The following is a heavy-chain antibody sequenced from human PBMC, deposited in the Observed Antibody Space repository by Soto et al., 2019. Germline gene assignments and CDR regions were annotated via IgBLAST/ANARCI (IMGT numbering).Heavy chain of an antibody. D-gene: IGHD3-22*01. J-gene: IGHJ4*02. Sequence: EVQLWECGGGLVQPGGSLRLSCAASGFTFSSYAMSWVRQAPGKGLEWVSAISGSGGSTYYADSVKGRFTISRDNSKNTLYLQMNSLRAEDTAVYYCAKDEYYDSSGYRPYYFDYWGQGTLVTVSS. CDR2: ISGSGGST. CDR3: AKDEYYDSSGYRPYYFDY. CDR1: GFTFSSYA. V-gene: IGHV3-23*01.